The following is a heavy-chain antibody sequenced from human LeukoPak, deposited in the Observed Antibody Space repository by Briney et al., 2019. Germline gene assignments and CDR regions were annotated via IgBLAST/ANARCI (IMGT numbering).Heavy chain of an antibody. CDR3: AKDNRRDYTSGLNPASLH. D-gene: IGHD6-19*01. V-gene: IGHV3-9*01. CDR2: ISWNSGSI. J-gene: IGHJ4*02. Sequence: GRSLRLSCAGSGFIFNNYAMHWVRQPPGKGLEWVSGISWNSGSIDYADSVKGRFTISRDNAKNSLYLQMNSLRVEDTAFYYCAKDNRRDYTSGLNPASLHWGEGALVTVSS. CDR1: GFIFNNYA.